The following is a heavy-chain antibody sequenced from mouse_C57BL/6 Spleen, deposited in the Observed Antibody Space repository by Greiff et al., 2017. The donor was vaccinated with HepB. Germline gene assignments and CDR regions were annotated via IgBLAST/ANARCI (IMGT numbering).Heavy chain of an antibody. J-gene: IGHJ4*01. V-gene: IGHV5-6*02. CDR2: ISSGGSYT. CDR3: ARHAGPLYAMDY. CDR1: GFTFSSYG. Sequence: EVMLVESGGDLVKPGGSLKLSCAASGFTFSSYGMSWVRQTPDKRLGWVATISSGGSYTYYPDSVKGRFTISRDNAKNTLYLQMSSLKSEDTAMYYCARHAGPLYAMDYWGQGTSVTVSS. D-gene: IGHD6-1*01.